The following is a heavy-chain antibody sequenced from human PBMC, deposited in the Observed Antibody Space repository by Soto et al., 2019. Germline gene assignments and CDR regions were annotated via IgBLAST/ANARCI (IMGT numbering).Heavy chain of an antibody. CDR1: GYRITSYW. Sequence: PGVSLKISCKGSGYRITSYWIGWVSQMPGKGLEWMGIIYPGDSDTRYSPSFQGQVTISADKSNSTAYLQWSSLKASDTAMYYCARSTGYSGSQDYWGQGTLVTVSS. V-gene: IGHV5-51*01. J-gene: IGHJ4*02. CDR2: IYPGDSDT. CDR3: ARSTGYSGSQDY. D-gene: IGHD1-26*01.